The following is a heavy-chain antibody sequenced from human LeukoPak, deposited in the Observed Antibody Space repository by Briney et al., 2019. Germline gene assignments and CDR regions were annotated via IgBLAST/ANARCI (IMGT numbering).Heavy chain of an antibody. D-gene: IGHD4-17*01. J-gene: IGHJ3*02. CDR1: GFTFSSYA. CDR2: ISVSGGST. Sequence: GGSLRLSCAASGFTFSSYAMSWVRQAPGKGLEWVSAISVSGGSTFYADSVKGRFTISRDNSKNTLYLQMNSLRADDTAVYYCVKDRGGYGDYWGNAFDIWGQGTMVTVSS. V-gene: IGHV3-23*01. CDR3: VKDRGGYGDYWGNAFDI.